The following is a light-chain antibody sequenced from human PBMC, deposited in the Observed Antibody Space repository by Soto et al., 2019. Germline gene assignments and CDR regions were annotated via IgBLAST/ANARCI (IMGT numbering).Light chain of an antibody. CDR3: QQYNKWPLIT. Sequence: EIELTQSPSTLSVSLGETATLSCRASQSISIGLAWYRQKPGQAPRLLIYDASTRASGTPARFSGSGSGTEFTLTISSLQSEDFALYYCQQYNKWPLITFGQGTRLEIK. CDR2: DAS. V-gene: IGKV3D-15*01. J-gene: IGKJ5*01. CDR1: QSISIG.